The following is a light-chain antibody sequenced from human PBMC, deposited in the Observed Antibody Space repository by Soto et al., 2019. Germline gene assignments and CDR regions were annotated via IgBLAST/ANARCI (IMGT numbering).Light chain of an antibody. J-gene: IGKJ4*01. Sequence: EIVMTQSPATLSVSPGERVTLSCRASQSVSNNLAWYQQKPGQAPRLLIYGATATATGIPARFSGSGSGTEFTLTISSLQSEDFAVYYCQQHDGWPLTFGGGTKVEIK. V-gene: IGKV3-15*01. CDR3: QQHDGWPLT. CDR1: QSVSNN. CDR2: GAT.